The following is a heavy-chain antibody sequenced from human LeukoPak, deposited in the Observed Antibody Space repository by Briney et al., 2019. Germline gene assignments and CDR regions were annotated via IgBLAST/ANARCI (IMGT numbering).Heavy chain of an antibody. Sequence: ESGPTLVNPTQTLTLTCTFSGFSLSTSGMCGSWIRQPPGKALEWLARIDWDDDEYYSTSLKTRLTISKDTSKNQVVLTMTNMEPGDTATYYCAPIGCSGVSWPSVDYWGQGTLVTVSS. V-gene: IGHV2-70*11. CDR2: IDWDDDE. J-gene: IGHJ4*02. D-gene: IGHD2-15*01. CDR1: GFSLSTSGMC. CDR3: APIGCSGVSWPSVDY.